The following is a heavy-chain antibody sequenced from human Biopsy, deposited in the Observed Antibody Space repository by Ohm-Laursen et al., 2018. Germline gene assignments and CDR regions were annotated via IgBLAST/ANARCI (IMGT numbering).Heavy chain of an antibody. CDR1: GKTFSDYY. CDR2: INHRGST. D-gene: IGHD3-16*01. J-gene: IGHJ6*02. CDR3: ARAVDYYDPYYYYGLDV. Sequence: PSQTLSLTCEVYGKTFSDYYWSWIRQPPGKGLEWIGEINHRGSTNYNPSLKSRVTISVDTSKNQFSLKLRSVTAADTAVYYCARAVDYYDPYYYYGLDVWGQGTTVTVSS. V-gene: IGHV4-34*01.